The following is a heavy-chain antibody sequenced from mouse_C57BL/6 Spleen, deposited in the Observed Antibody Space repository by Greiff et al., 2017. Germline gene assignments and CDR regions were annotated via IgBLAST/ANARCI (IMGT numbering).Heavy chain of an antibody. J-gene: IGHJ4*01. V-gene: IGHV1-76*01. CDR2: IYPGSGNT. Sequence: QVQLKESGAELVRPGASVKLSCKASGYTFTDYYINWVKQRPGQGLEWIARIYPGSGNTYYNEKFKGKATLTAEKSSSTAYMQLSSLTSEDSAVYFCARCGVVRDYAMDYWGQGTSVTVSS. D-gene: IGHD1-1*01. CDR1: GYTFTDYY. CDR3: ARCGVVRDYAMDY.